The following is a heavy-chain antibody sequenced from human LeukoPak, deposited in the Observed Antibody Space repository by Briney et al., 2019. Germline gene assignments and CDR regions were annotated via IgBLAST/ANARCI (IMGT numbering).Heavy chain of an antibody. CDR2: IKQDGSEK. J-gene: IGHJ4*02. CDR1: GFTFSSYW. Sequence: PGGALRLTCAASGFTFSSYWMSGVGQARGKGLEGVANIKQDGSEKYYVDSGKGRFTISRDNAKNSLYLQMNSLRAEDTAVYYCARDRVYGSGSLFDYWGQGTLVTVSS. V-gene: IGHV3-7*01. CDR3: ARDRVYGSGSLFDY. D-gene: IGHD3-10*01.